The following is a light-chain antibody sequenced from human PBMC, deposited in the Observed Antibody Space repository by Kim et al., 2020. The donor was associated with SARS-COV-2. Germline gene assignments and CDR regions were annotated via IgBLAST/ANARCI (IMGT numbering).Light chain of an antibody. Sequence: TLSVSPGERVTLSCSASQNALAWYQQKVGQAPRLLIYDVSTRATGIPIRFSGSVSGTEFTLTISSLQSEDSAVYYCQQYHRWPLTFGGGTKVDIK. V-gene: IGKV3-15*01. J-gene: IGKJ4*01. CDR1: QNA. CDR2: DVS. CDR3: QQYHRWPLT.